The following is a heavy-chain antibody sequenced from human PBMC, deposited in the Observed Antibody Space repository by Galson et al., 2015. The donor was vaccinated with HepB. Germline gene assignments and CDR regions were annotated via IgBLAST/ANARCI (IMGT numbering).Heavy chain of an antibody. D-gene: IGHD6-19*01. CDR3: ARSAVASSGDYWYFDL. Sequence: SLRLSCAASGFTFSSYSMNWVRQAPGKGLEWVSSISSSSSYIYYADSVKGRFTISRDNSKNTLYVQMNSLRAEDTAIYYCARSAVASSGDYWYFDLWGRGTLVTVSS. CDR2: ISSSSSYI. CDR1: GFTFSSYS. J-gene: IGHJ2*01. V-gene: IGHV3-21*04.